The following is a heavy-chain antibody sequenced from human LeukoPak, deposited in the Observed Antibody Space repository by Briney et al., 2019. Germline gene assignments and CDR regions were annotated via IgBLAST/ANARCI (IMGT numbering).Heavy chain of an antibody. D-gene: IGHD3-22*01. CDR1: GGSISSYY. CDR2: IYYSGST. J-gene: IGHJ2*01. V-gene: IGHV4-59*01. Sequence: PSETLSLTCTVSGGSISSYYWSWIRQPPGKGLEWIGYIYYSGSTNYNPSLKSRVTISVDTSKDQFSLKLRSVTAADTAVYYCARDTGSGYYPYWYFDLWGRGTLVTVSS. CDR3: ARDTGSGYYPYWYFDL.